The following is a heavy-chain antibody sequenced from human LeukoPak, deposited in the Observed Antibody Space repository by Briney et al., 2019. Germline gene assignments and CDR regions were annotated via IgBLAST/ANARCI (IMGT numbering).Heavy chain of an antibody. CDR3: ARGTPLYCSGTSCYKLDY. CDR1: GFTVSSNY. D-gene: IGHD2-2*02. CDR2: IYKSGST. J-gene: IGHJ4*02. V-gene: IGHV3-66*01. Sequence: GGSLRLSCAASGFTVSSNYMSWVRQAPGKGLQWVSDIYKSGSTYYADSVKGRFTISRDNSKNTLYLQMNSLRVEDTAVYYCARGTPLYCSGTSCYKLDYWGQGTLVTVSS.